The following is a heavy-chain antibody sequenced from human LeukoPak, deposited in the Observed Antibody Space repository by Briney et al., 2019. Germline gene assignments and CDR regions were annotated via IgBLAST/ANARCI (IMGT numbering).Heavy chain of an antibody. J-gene: IGHJ6*03. CDR2: IYNSGIT. CDR1: GGSVSSHF. Sequence: SETLSLTCTVSGGSVSSHFWSWIRQPPGKGLEWIGYIYNSGITNYNPSLESRVTMSVDTSKNQFSLMLRSVTAADTAVYYCARDHLPAGAPGYYMDVWGKGTTVTVSS. V-gene: IGHV4-59*02. D-gene: IGHD4/OR15-4a*01. CDR3: ARDHLPAGAPGYYMDV.